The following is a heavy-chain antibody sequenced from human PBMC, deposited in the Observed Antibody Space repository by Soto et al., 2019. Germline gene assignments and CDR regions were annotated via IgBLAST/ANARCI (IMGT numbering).Heavy chain of an antibody. Sequence: SETLSLTCTVSGGSISSGGYYWSWIRQHPGKGLEWIGYIYYSGSTYYNPSLKSRVTISVDTSKNQFSLKLSSVTAADTAVYYCARTIVLMVYAIGVSTPYNWFDPWGQGTLVTVSS. CDR1: GGSISSGGYY. CDR3: ARTIVLMVYAIGVSTPYNWFDP. V-gene: IGHV4-31*03. J-gene: IGHJ5*02. CDR2: IYYSGST. D-gene: IGHD2-8*01.